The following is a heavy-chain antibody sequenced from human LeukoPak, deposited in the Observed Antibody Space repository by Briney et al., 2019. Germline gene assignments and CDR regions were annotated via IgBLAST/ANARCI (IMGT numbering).Heavy chain of an antibody. J-gene: IGHJ4*02. CDR3: ARGLPPVMKYYFDY. Sequence: GGSLRLSCAASGFTFNSYGMHWVRQAPGKGLEWVAVMGYDGRNKYYADSVKGRFTISRDDSKNTLYLQMNSLRAEDTAMYYCARGLPPVMKYYFDYWGQGTLVTVSS. V-gene: IGHV3-33*01. D-gene: IGHD4-11*01. CDR2: MGYDGRNK. CDR1: GFTFNSYG.